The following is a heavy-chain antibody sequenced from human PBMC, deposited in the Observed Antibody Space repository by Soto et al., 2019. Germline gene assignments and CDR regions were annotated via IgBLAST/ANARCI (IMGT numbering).Heavy chain of an antibody. CDR2: IYYSGST. D-gene: IGHD3-16*02. V-gene: IGHV4-30-4*01. CDR3: ARGPLYDYVWGSYRSLYYYYGMDV. J-gene: IGHJ6*02. Sequence: SETLSLTCTVSGGSISSGDYYWSWIRQPPGKGLEWIGYIYYSGSTYYNPSLKSRVTISVDTSKNQFSLKLSSVTAADTAVYYCARGPLYDYVWGSYRSLYYYYGMDVWGQGTTVTVSS. CDR1: GGSISSGDYY.